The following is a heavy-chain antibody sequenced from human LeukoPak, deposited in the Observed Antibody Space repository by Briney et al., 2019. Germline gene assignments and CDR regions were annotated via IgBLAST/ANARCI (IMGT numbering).Heavy chain of an antibody. Sequence: GGSLRLSCAASGFTFSTYWMHWVRQAPGKGLVWVSRITSDGSSTSHADSVRGRFTMSRDNAKSTLYLQMNSLRAEDTAVYYCAGGYSTYFEYWGQGTLVTVSS. V-gene: IGHV3-74*01. CDR1: GFTFSTYW. CDR3: AGGYSTYFEY. CDR2: ITSDGSST. D-gene: IGHD5-18*01. J-gene: IGHJ4*02.